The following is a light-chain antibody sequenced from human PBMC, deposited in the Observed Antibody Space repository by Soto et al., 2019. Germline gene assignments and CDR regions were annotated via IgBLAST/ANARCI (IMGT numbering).Light chain of an antibody. CDR1: SSDFGSSNL. V-gene: IGLV2-23*01. CDR3: CSFARAYTSYV. J-gene: IGLJ1*01. CDR2: EGN. Sequence: QSALTQPASVSGSPGQSIAISCTGTSSDFGSSNLLSWYQQYPGKAPRLIIYEGNRRPSGISGRFSGSMSGNTASLTISGLQAEDEAEYYCCSFARAYTSYVFGTGTKVTVL.